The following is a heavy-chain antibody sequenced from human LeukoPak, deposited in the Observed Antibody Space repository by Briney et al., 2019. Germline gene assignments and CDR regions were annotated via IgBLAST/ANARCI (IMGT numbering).Heavy chain of an antibody. CDR2: ISASGDTI. CDR3: ARDPSWEILSYFDY. Sequence: GSLRLSCAASGFTFRNYYMTWIRQAPGKGLEWVSYISASGDTIYYGDSVRGRFTISRDNAKNSLYLDMNTLKAEDTAVYYCARDPSWEILSYFDYWGQGTLVTVSS. CDR1: GFTFRNYY. J-gene: IGHJ4*02. D-gene: IGHD1-26*01. V-gene: IGHV3-11*04.